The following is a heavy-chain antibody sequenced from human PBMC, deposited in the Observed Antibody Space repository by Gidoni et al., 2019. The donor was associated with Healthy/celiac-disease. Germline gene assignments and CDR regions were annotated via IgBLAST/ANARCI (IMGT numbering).Heavy chain of an antibody. CDR2: IKQDGSEK. CDR1: GFTFSSYW. CDR3: ARYSSSSRVYGMDV. D-gene: IGHD6-6*01. J-gene: IGHJ6*04. V-gene: IGHV3-7*05. Sequence: EVQLVESGGGLVQPGGSLRLSCAASGFTFSSYWMSWVRQAPGKGLEWVANIKQDGSEKYYVDSVKGRFTISRVNAKNSLYLQMNSLRAEDTAVYYCARYSSSSRVYGMDVWGKGTTVTVSS.